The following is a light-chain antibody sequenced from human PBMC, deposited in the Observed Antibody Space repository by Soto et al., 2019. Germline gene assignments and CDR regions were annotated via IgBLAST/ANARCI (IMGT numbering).Light chain of an antibody. Sequence: EIVFTQSPSTLSLSPGERATLSCGASQSVTSNYLAWYQQKPGQAPRLLIFGASIRVTGIPDRFIGSGSGTDFTLTISSLQSEDFAVYHCQQRSNWPPTFGQGTKVDTK. CDR2: GAS. CDR3: QQRSNWPPT. V-gene: IGKV3D-20*02. J-gene: IGKJ1*01. CDR1: QSVTSNY.